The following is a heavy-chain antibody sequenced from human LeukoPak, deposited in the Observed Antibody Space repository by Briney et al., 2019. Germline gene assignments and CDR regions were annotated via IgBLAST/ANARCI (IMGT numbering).Heavy chain of an antibody. CDR3: ARVGDTAMVIEY. CDR1: GYTFNSYY. CDR2: INPSGGST. V-gene: IGHV1-46*02. Sequence: ASVKVSCTASGYTFNSYYMHWVRQASGQGLEWMGIINPSGGSTSHAQKFQGRVTMTRDTSTSTVYMELSSLRSEDTAVYCCARVGDTAMVIEYWGQGTLVTISS. D-gene: IGHD5-18*01. J-gene: IGHJ4*02.